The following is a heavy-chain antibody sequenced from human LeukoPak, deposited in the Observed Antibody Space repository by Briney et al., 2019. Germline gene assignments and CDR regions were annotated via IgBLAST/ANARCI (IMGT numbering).Heavy chain of an antibody. Sequence: GGSLRLSCAASGFTVRNTYMTWVRQAPGKGLEWVSVIYSGGNTYYADSVKGRFTTSRDNSKNTLFLQMNSLRAEDTAVYFCARGGSVGSYYNFDYWGQGTLVTVSS. D-gene: IGHD1-26*01. CDR1: GFTVRNTY. CDR3: ARGGSVGSYYNFDY. J-gene: IGHJ4*02. V-gene: IGHV3-53*01. CDR2: IYSGGNT.